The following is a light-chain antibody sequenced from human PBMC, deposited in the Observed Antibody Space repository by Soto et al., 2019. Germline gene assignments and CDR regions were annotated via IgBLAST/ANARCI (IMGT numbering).Light chain of an antibody. V-gene: IGLV1-51*01. J-gene: IGLJ2*01. CDR1: SSNIGNTY. CDR3: GTWDSSLSVGL. Sequence: QAVVTQPPSVSAAPGQTVTISCSGISSNIGNTYVSWFQQLPGTAPKLLIYDNNKRPSGIPDRFSGSKSGTSATLGITGLQTGDEADYYCGTWDSSLSVGLFGGGTKLTVL. CDR2: DNN.